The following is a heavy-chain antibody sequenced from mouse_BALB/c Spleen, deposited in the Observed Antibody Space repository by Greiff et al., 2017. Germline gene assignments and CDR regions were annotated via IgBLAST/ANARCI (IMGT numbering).Heavy chain of an antibody. J-gene: IGHJ4*01. CDR3: ARGLRQAMDY. D-gene: IGHD1-1*01. V-gene: IGHV3-2*02. CDR1: GYSITSDYA. Sequence: VQLQQSGPGLVKPSQSLSLTCTVTGYSITSDYAWNWIRQFPGNKLEWMGYISYSGSTSYNPSLKSRISITRDTSKNQFFLQLNSVTTEDTATYYCARGLRQAMDYWGQGTSVTVSS. CDR2: ISYSGST.